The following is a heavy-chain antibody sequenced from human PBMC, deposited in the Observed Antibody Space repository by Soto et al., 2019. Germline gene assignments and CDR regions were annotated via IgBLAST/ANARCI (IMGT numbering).Heavy chain of an antibody. J-gene: IGHJ5*02. V-gene: IGHV4-4*07. D-gene: IGHD6-13*01. CDR1: GDSFSGYY. CDR2: VYTNGAT. Sequence: QVQLQESGPGLLRPSDTLSLTCTVSGDSFSGYYWSWIRHPAGKGLEWIGRVYTNGATNYNPSLTSRVPVSVDTSRNQFSLKLRFVTAADTAVYYCAREAAETVGDGYWCDPWGQGPLVTVSS. CDR3: AREAAETVGDGYWCDP.